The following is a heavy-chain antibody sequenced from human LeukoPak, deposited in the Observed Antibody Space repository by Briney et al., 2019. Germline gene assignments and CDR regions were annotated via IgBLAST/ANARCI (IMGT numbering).Heavy chain of an antibody. CDR3: ARELGSDYGGYSP. J-gene: IGHJ5*02. D-gene: IGHD4-23*01. Sequence: SQTLSLTCSVSGGSMRSDSSFWSWIRQPAGKGLEWIGRIYATGNTNYNPSLERRVTISVDTSKNQFSLELTSVTAADTAVYYCARELGSDYGGYSPWGQGTLVTVS. CDR2: IYATGNT. CDR1: GGSMRSDSSF. V-gene: IGHV4-61*02.